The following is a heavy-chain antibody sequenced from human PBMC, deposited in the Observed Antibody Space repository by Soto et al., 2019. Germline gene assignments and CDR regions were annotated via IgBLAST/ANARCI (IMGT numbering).Heavy chain of an antibody. Sequence: SETLSLTCTVSGGSISSYYWSWIRQPPGKGLEWIGYIYYSGSTNYNPSLKSRVTISVDTSKNQFSLKLSSVTAADTAVYYCARRVTGKYNWFDPWGQGTLVTV. CDR1: GGSISSYY. D-gene: IGHD1-20*01. V-gene: IGHV4-59*08. CDR2: IYYSGST. J-gene: IGHJ5*02. CDR3: ARRVTGKYNWFDP.